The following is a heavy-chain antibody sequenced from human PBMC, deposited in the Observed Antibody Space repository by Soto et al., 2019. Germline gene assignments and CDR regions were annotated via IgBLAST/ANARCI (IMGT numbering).Heavy chain of an antibody. Sequence: SETLSLTCAVYGGSFSGYYWSWIRQPPGKGLEWIGEINHSGSTNYNPSLKSRVTISVDTSKNQFSLKLSSVTAADTAVYYCARGLGQLGSWGQGTLVTVSS. V-gene: IGHV4-34*01. CDR3: ARGLGQLGS. CDR2: INHSGST. D-gene: IGHD6-6*01. CDR1: GGSFSGYY. J-gene: IGHJ5*02.